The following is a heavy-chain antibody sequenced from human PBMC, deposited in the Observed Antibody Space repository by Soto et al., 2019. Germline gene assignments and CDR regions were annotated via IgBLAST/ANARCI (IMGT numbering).Heavy chain of an antibody. CDR1: GYSFTTYW. J-gene: IGHJ6*02. Sequence: GESLKISCKASGYSFTTYWVGWVRQMPGKGLEWMGIIYPGDSDTKYSPSIQGQVTISADTSISTTYLQWTSLKASDTAIYYCARSRRGAYSSGWYSLSGYYNYGIDVWGQGT. V-gene: IGHV5-51*01. D-gene: IGHD6-19*01. CDR3: ARSRRGAYSSGWYSLSGYYNYGIDV. CDR2: IYPGDSDT.